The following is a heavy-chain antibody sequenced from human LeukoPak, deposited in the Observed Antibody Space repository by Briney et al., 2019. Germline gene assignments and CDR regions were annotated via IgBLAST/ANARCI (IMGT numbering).Heavy chain of an antibody. J-gene: IGHJ5*02. CDR2: ISAYNGNT. D-gene: IGHD6-13*01. V-gene: IGHV1-18*01. CDR3: ARDPRIAAAGTTGDWFDP. CDR1: GYTFTSYG. Sequence: ASAKVSCKASGYTFTSYGISWVRQAPGQGLEWMGWISAYNGNTNYAQKLQGRVTMTTDTSTSTAYMELRSLRSDDTAVYYCARDPRIAAAGTTGDWFDPWGQGTLVTVSS.